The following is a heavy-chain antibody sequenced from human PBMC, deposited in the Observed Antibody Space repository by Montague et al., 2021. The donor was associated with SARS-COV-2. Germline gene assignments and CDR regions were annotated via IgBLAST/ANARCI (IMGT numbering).Heavy chain of an antibody. Sequence: TLSLTCTVSDGSINTDTYFWSWLRQPAGKGLEWIGRIWTSGTTKYNPTLKSRVTMSMDTSKKQFSLYVTSVTAADTADYYCARGAKYYGFYHPFEDWGQGALVTVSS. CDR3: ARGAKYYGFYHPFED. CDR2: IWTSGTT. CDR1: DGSINTDTYF. V-gene: IGHV4-61*02. J-gene: IGHJ4*02. D-gene: IGHD3-16*01.